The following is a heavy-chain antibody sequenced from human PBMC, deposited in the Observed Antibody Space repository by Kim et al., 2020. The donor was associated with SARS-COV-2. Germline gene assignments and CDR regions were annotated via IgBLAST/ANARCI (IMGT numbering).Heavy chain of an antibody. D-gene: IGHD2-2*01. J-gene: IGHJ6*02. CDR2: IYSGGST. V-gene: IGHV3-53*01. CDR1: GFTVSSNY. Sequence: GGSLRLSCAASGFTVSSNYMSWVRQAPGKGLEWVSVIYSGGSTYYADSVKGRFTISRDNSKNTLYLQMNSLRAEDTAVYYCARVGLDCSSTSCPLYGMDVWGQGTTVTVSS. CDR3: ARVGLDCSSTSCPLYGMDV.